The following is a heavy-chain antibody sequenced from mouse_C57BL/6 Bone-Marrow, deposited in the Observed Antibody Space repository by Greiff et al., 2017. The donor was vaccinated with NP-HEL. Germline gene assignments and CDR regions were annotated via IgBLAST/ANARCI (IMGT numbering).Heavy chain of an antibody. Sequence: EVKLVESGGDLVKPGGSLKLSCAASGFTFSSYGMSWVRQTPDKRLEWVATISSGGSYTYYLDSVKGRFTISRDNAKNTLYLQMSSLKSEDTAMYYCARSWDLYYFDYWGQGTTLTVSS. CDR2: ISSGGSYT. D-gene: IGHD4-1*01. CDR1: GFTFSSYG. J-gene: IGHJ2*01. CDR3: ARSWDLYYFDY. V-gene: IGHV5-6*01.